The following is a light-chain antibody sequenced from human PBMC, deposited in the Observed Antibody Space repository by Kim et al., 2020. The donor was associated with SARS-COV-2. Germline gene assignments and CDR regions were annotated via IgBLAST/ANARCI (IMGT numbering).Light chain of an antibody. Sequence: QSVTISCTGTSSDVGGYNYVSWYQQHPGKAPKRMIYEVSKRPSGVPDRFSGSKSGNTASLTVFGLQAEDEADYYCSSYAGSNNQGVFGTGTKVTVL. CDR3: SSYAGSNNQGV. J-gene: IGLJ1*01. CDR2: EVS. CDR1: SSDVGGYNY. V-gene: IGLV2-8*01.